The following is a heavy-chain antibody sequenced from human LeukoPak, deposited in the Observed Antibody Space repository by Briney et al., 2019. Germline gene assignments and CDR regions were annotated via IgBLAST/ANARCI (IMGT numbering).Heavy chain of an antibody. D-gene: IGHD5-18*01. J-gene: IGHJ4*02. V-gene: IGHV3-48*02. CDR2: ISSSSSTI. CDR1: GFTFSSYS. Sequence: GGSLRLSCAASGFTFSSYSMNWVRQAPGKGLEWVSYISSSSSTIYYADSVKGRFTISRDNAKNTLYLQMNSLRDEDTAVYYCARDQERYSYGHGFDYWGQGTLVTVSS. CDR3: ARDQERYSYGHGFDY.